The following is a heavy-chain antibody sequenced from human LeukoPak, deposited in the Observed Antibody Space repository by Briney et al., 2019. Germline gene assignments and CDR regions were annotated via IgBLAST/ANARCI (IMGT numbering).Heavy chain of an antibody. V-gene: IGHV3-7*01. J-gene: IGHJ5*02. D-gene: IGHD4-17*01. Sequence: GGSLRLSCVASGFTFSNYWMNWVRQAPGKGLEWVANIKPAGGEKYYVDSVKGRFTISRDNAKNSLYLQMNSLRAEDTAVYYCARDHDYGDYEGWFDPWGQETLVTVSS. CDR2: IKPAGGEK. CDR3: ARDHDYGDYEGWFDP. CDR1: GFTFSNYW.